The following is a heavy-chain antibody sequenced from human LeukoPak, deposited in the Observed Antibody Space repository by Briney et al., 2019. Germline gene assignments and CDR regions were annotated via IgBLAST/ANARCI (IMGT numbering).Heavy chain of an antibody. J-gene: IGHJ5*02. Sequence: GASVKVSCKASGGTFSSYAISWVRQAPGQGLEWMGRIIPILGIANYAQKFQGRVTITADKSTSTAYMELSSLRSEDTAVYYCASSPDERWPYNWFDPWGQGTLVTVSS. CDR2: IIPILGIA. V-gene: IGHV1-69*04. CDR3: ASSPDERWPYNWFDP. CDR1: GGTFSSYA. D-gene: IGHD4-23*01.